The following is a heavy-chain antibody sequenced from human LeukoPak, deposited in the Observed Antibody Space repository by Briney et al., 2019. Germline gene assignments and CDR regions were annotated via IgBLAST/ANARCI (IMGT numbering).Heavy chain of an antibody. CDR2: LSWNSGSR. Sequence: PGGSLRLSCAASGFTFDDYAMHWVRQVPGKGLEWVSGLSWNSGSRGYADSVKGRFTISRDNAKSSLYLQINSLRAEDTALYYCAKDIAGYYGPSYFDYWGQGTLVTVSS. CDR3: AKDIAGYYGPSYFDY. CDR1: GFTFDDYA. D-gene: IGHD3-10*01. V-gene: IGHV3-9*01. J-gene: IGHJ4*02.